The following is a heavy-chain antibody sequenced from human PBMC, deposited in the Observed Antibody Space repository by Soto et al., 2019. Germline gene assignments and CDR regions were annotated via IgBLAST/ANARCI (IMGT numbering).Heavy chain of an antibody. Sequence: SETLSLTCSVSGDTISTVDFWAWIRQPPGQALEYIGYIYKSTTTYYNPSFESRVAISLDTSKSQFSLTVTSVTAADTAVYFCARGRYCLTGRCFPNWFDSWGQGTLVTVSS. CDR2: IYKSTTT. CDR1: GDTISTVDF. CDR3: ARGRYCLTGRCFPNWFDS. D-gene: IGHD2-15*01. V-gene: IGHV4-30-4*01. J-gene: IGHJ5*01.